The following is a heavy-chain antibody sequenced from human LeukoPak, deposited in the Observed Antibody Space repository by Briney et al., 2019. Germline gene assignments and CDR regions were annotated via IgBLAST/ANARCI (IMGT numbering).Heavy chain of an antibody. J-gene: IGHJ4*02. D-gene: IGHD1-26*01. Sequence: SETLSLTCTFSGGSSSSYYWSWIRQPPGKGLEWIGYIHYSGSTNYNPSLRSRATISLDTSKNQVSLKLSFVTAADTALYYCARRASGSYPDYFDFWGQGTLVTVSS. CDR3: ARRASGSYPDYFDF. CDR2: IHYSGST. CDR1: GGSSSSYY. V-gene: IGHV4-59*08.